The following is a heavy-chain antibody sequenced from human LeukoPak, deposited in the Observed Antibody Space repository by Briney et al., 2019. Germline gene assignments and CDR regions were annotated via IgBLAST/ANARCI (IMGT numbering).Heavy chain of an antibody. V-gene: IGHV3-33*01. J-gene: IGHJ3*02. D-gene: IGHD6-13*01. CDR1: GFTFSSYG. Sequence: QPGGSLRLSCAASGFTFSSYGMHWVRQTPGKGLEWVAVIWYDGSKKYYADSVKGRFTISRDNSKNTLYVQMNSLRAEDTAVYCARATMSYSTSEASDIWGQGTMVTVSS. CDR2: IWYDGSKK. CDR3: ARATMSYSTSEASDI.